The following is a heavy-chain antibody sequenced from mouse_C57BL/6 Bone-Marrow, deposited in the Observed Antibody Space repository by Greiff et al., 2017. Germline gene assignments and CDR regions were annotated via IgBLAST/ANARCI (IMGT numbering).Heavy chain of an antibody. CDR1: GFTFSSYG. CDR2: ISSGGSYT. V-gene: IGHV5-6*01. J-gene: IGHJ2*01. Sequence: EVHLVESGGDLVTPGGSLKLSCAASGFTFSSYGMSWVSQTPDKRLEWVATISSGGSYTYYPDSVKGRFTISRDNAKNTLYLQMSSLKSEDTAMYYCARLRGGSYFDYWGQGTTLTVSS. D-gene: IGHD2-12*01. CDR3: ARLRGGSYFDY.